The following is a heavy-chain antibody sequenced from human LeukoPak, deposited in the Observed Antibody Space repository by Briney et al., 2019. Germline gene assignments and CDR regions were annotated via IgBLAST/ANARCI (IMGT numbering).Heavy chain of an antibody. J-gene: IGHJ4*02. CDR1: GFTFSSYG. CDR3: AKDANPYYYDSSGSNY. Sequence: GGSLRLSCAASGFTFSSYGMSWGRQAPGKGLEWVSAISGSGGSTYYADSVKGRFTISRDNSKNTLYLQMNSLRAEDTAVYYCAKDANPYYYDSSGSNYWGQGTLVTVSS. CDR2: ISGSGGST. D-gene: IGHD3-22*01. V-gene: IGHV3-23*01.